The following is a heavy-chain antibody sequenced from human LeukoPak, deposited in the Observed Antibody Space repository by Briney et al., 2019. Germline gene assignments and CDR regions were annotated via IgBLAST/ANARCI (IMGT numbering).Heavy chain of an antibody. CDR3: ARGLTVRGVIFGY. V-gene: IGHV4-39*01. CDR1: GGSISSSSYY. CDR2: IYYSGST. J-gene: IGHJ4*02. D-gene: IGHD3-10*01. Sequence: SETLSLTCTVSGGSISSSSYYWGWIRQPPGKGLEWIGSIYYSGSTYYNPSLKSRVTISVDTSKNQFSLKLSSVTAADTAVYYCARGLTVRGVIFGYWGQGTLVTVSS.